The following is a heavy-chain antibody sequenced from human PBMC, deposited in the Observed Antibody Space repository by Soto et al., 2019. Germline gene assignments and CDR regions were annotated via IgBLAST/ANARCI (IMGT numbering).Heavy chain of an antibody. CDR2: IDPHSNT. CDR3: ARRTYTSGWRHYFDY. Sequence: EVQLVQSGAEVKKPGESLKISCQGSGYSFSSYWIGWVRQMPGKGLEWMAFIDPHSNTRYSPSFEGQITISADKSISTAYLQWSSLNASDTAIYYCARRTYTSGWRHYFDYWGQGTLVTVSS. D-gene: IGHD6-19*01. J-gene: IGHJ4*02. CDR1: GYSFSSYW. V-gene: IGHV5-51*01.